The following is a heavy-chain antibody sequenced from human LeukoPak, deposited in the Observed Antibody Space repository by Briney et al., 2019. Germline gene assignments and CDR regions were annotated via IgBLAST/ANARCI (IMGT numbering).Heavy chain of an antibody. CDR2: FDPEDGET. CDR1: GYTLTELS. V-gene: IGHV1-24*01. D-gene: IGHD4/OR15-4a*01. J-gene: IGHJ4*02. Sequence: GASVKVSCKGSGYTLTELSMHWVRQAPGKGLEWMGGFDPEDGETIYAQKFQGRVTMTEDTSTDTAYMELSSLRSEDTAMYYCATGSTIDAYFDYWGQGTLVTVSS. CDR3: ATGSTIDAYFDY.